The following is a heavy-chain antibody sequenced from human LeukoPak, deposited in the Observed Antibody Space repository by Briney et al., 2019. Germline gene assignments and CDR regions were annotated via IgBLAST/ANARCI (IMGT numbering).Heavy chain of an antibody. CDR1: GGSISGFY. V-gene: IGHV4-4*07. CDR3: ARTSATGATFFDF. D-gene: IGHD1-26*01. J-gene: IGHJ4*02. Sequence: PSETLSLTCTVSGGSISGFYWSWIRQPAGKGLEWIGRNYSSGNTHYNPSLRSRVTMSVDTSKSQFSLSLNYVTAADTALYYCARTSATGATFFDFWGQGILVTVSS. CDR2: NYSSGNT.